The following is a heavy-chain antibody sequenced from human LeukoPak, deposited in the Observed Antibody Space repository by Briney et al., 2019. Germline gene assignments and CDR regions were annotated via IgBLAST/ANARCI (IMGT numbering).Heavy chain of an antibody. Sequence: SETLSLTCTVSGYSISSGYYWGWIRQPPGKGLEWIGSIYHSGSTYYNPSLKSRVTISVDTSKNQFSLKLSSVTAADTAVYYCALAAAEQYYYYGMDVWGQGTTVTVSS. V-gene: IGHV4-38-2*02. CDR3: ALAAAEQYYYYGMDV. J-gene: IGHJ6*02. D-gene: IGHD6-13*01. CDR2: IYHSGST. CDR1: GYSISSGYY.